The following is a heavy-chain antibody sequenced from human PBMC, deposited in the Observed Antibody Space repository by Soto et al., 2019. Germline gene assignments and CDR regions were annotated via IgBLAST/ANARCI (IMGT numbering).Heavy chain of an antibody. CDR3: ARGYCSGGNCYSGMDV. J-gene: IGHJ6*02. CDR1: GGTFSTHA. D-gene: IGHD2-15*01. V-gene: IGHV1-69*13. Sequence: WASVKVSCKASGGTFSTHAIIWVRQAPGHGLEWMGAIIPISGTTYYTQNFQGRVTITADEPTSTAFMELSSLKSEDTAMFYCARGYCSGGNCYSGMDVWGQGTMVTVSS. CDR2: IIPISGTT.